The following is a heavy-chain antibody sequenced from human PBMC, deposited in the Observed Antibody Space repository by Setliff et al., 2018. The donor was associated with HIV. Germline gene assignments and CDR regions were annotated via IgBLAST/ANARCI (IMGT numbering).Heavy chain of an antibody. CDR3: ARGGASSKYLDP. CDR1: GYSISSGFY. Sequence: SETLSLTCAVSGYSISSGFYWGWIRQPPGKGLEWIGSIYHSGTTNYNPSLKSRVTLSVDTSKNQFSLSLTSVTGADTAVYYCARGGASSKYLDPWGQGTLVTVSS. CDR2: IYHSGTT. V-gene: IGHV4-38-2*01. D-gene: IGHD2-15*01. J-gene: IGHJ5*02.